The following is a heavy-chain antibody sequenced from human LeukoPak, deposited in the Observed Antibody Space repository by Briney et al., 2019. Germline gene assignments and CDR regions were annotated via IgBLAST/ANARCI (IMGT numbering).Heavy chain of an antibody. V-gene: IGHV3-23*01. CDR2: ITGDGTRT. D-gene: IGHD1-14*01. CDR3: ASRPRADMGPLDY. CDR1: GFTFSSCA. Sequence: PGGSLRLSCAASGFTFSSCAMTWVRQAPGKGLEWVASITGDGTRTYYTDSVKGRFTISRDNSKNTLYLQMNCLRADETAIYYCASRPRADMGPLDYWGQGTLVTVST. J-gene: IGHJ4*02.